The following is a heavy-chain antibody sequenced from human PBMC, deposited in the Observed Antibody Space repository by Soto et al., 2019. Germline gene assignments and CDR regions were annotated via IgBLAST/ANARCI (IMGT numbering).Heavy chain of an antibody. CDR1: GFTFSSYG. Sequence: SCVASGFTFSSYGMHWVRQAPGKGLEWVAIISYDGSNTYYADSVKGRFTISRDNSKNTLYLQMNSLRAEDTSVYYCAKEGGLSGSYYISSPYYFDYWGQGTLVTVSS. CDR3: AKEGGLSGSYYISSPYYFDY. D-gene: IGHD1-26*01. V-gene: IGHV3-30*18. J-gene: IGHJ4*02. CDR2: ISYDGSNT.